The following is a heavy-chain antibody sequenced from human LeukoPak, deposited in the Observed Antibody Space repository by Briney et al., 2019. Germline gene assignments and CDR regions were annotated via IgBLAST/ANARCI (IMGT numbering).Heavy chain of an antibody. Sequence: PSETLSLTCTVSGGSISSSSYYWGWIRQPPGKGLEWIGSIYYSGSTYYNPSLKSRVTISVDTSKNQFSLKLSSVTAADTAVYYCARVDYCSGGSCYWHYYYGMDVWGQGTTVTVSS. CDR1: GGSISSSSYY. CDR3: ARVDYCSGGSCYWHYYYGMDV. J-gene: IGHJ6*02. CDR2: IYYSGST. D-gene: IGHD2-15*01. V-gene: IGHV4-39*07.